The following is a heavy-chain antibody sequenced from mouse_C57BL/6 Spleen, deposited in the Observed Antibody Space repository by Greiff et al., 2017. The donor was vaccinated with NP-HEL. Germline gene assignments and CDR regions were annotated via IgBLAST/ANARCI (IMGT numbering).Heavy chain of an antibody. Sequence: VQLQQSGAELVQPGASVKLSCKASGYTFTEYTIHWVKQRSGQGLEWIGWFSPGSGSIKYHEKFKDKATLTEDKAPSTVYMERSRLTSEDASVYFCARHYDYDGYFDDWGQGTTLTVSS. CDR2: FSPGSGSI. V-gene: IGHV1-62-2*01. CDR1: GYTFTEYT. J-gene: IGHJ2*01. CDR3: ARHYDYDGYFDD. D-gene: IGHD2-12*01.